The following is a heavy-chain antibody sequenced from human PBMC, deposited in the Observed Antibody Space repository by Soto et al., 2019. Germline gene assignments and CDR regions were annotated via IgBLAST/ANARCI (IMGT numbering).Heavy chain of an antibody. CDR1: GFPFSDAY. V-gene: IGHV3-15*01. CDR2: IRTKTDGGTA. J-gene: IGHJ4*01. D-gene: IGHD2-8*01. Sequence: GGSLRLSCAVSGFPFSDAYMTWVRQAPGKGLEWLGRIRTKTDGGTADYAAHVKDRFIVSRDDSKEKMYLQMNSLRTEDTAVYFCNQGRCTNGVCDAYWGHGNLVTVS. CDR3: NQGRCTNGVCDAY.